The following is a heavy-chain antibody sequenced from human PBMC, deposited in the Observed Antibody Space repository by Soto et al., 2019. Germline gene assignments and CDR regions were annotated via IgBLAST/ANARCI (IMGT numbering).Heavy chain of an antibody. J-gene: IGHJ4*02. Sequence: PGGSLRLSCAASGFTFDDYAMRWVRQAPGKGLEWVSGISWNSGSIGYADSVKGRFTISRDNAKNSLYLQMNSLRAEDTALYYCAKGTMEQWLIDYWGQGTLVTVSS. CDR3: AKGTMEQWLIDY. CDR2: ISWNSGSI. D-gene: IGHD6-19*01. CDR1: GFTFDDYA. V-gene: IGHV3-9*01.